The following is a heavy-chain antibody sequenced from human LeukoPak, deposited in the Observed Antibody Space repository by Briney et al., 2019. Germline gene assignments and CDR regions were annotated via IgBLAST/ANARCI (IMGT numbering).Heavy chain of an antibody. CDR3: ARHLSDDYYYYGMDV. Sequence: PSETLSLTCTVSGGSISSYYWSWIRQPPGKGLEWIGYIYYSGSTNYNPSLKSRVTISVDTSKNQFSLKLSSVTAADTAVYYCARHLSDDYYYYGMDVWGQGTTATVSS. CDR1: GGSISSYY. V-gene: IGHV4-59*08. J-gene: IGHJ6*02. CDR2: IYYSGST.